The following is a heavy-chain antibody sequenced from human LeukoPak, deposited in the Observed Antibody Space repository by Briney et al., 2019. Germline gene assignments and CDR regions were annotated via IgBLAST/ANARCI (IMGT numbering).Heavy chain of an antibody. D-gene: IGHD5-18*01. J-gene: IGHJ4*02. CDR2: INRDGSGI. CDR1: GFTFSTYW. Sequence: GGSLRLSCAASGFTFSTYWMHWVRQAPGKGLVWISRINRDGSGITYADSVKGRFTISRDNAKSILCLQMNSLRAEDTAVYYCANTGYNYEFDYWGQGTLVTVSS. V-gene: IGHV3-74*01. CDR3: ANTGYNYEFDY.